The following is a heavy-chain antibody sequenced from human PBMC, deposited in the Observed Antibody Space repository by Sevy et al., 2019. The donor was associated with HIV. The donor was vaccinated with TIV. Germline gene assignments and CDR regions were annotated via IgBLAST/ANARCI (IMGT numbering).Heavy chain of an antibody. CDR3: ARDRDDILTGYFDY. J-gene: IGHJ4*02. CDR2: INWNGGST. V-gene: IGHV3-20*04. D-gene: IGHD3-9*01. CDR1: GFTFDDYG. Sequence: GESLKISCAASGFTFDDYGMSWVRQAPGKGLEWVSGINWNGGSTGYADSVKGRFTISRDNAKNSLYLQMNSLRAEDTALYYCARDRDDILTGYFDYWGQGTLVTVSS.